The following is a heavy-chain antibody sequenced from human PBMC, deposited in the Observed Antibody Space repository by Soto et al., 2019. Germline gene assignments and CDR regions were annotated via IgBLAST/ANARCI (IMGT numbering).Heavy chain of an antibody. V-gene: IGHV3-48*01. Sequence: PGGSLRLSCAASGFTFRSYSMNWVRQAPGKGLEWVSYISSSSSTIYYADSVKGRFTISRDNAKNSLYLQMNSLRAEDTAVYYCARDENTYYDYIWGSYRSTGAFDIWGQGTMVTVSS. CDR3: ARDENTYYDYIWGSYRSTGAFDI. CDR2: ISSSSSTI. J-gene: IGHJ3*02. CDR1: GFTFRSYS. D-gene: IGHD3-16*02.